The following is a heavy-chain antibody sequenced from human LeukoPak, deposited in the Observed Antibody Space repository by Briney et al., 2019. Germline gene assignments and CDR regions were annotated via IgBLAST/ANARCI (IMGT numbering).Heavy chain of an antibody. Sequence: GGSLRLSCAASGFTFSSYGMHWVRQAPGKGLEWVAVISYDGSNKYYADSVKGRFTISRDNSKNTLYLQMNSLRAEDTAVYYCVKLVGSSPQYGMDVWGKGTTVTVSS. CDR2: ISYDGSNK. J-gene: IGHJ6*04. D-gene: IGHD6-13*01. CDR3: VKLVGSSPQYGMDV. CDR1: GFTFSSYG. V-gene: IGHV3-30*18.